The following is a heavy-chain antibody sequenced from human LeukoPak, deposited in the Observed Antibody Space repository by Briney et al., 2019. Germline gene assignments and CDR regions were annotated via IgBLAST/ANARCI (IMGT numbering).Heavy chain of an antibody. CDR2: INPNSGGT. J-gene: IGHJ4*02. D-gene: IGHD2-2*01. CDR1: GYTFTGYY. CDR3: ARVDCSSTSCYLDY. Sequence: GASVKVSCKASGYTFTGYYMHWVRQAPGQGLEWMGWINPNSGGTNYARKFQGRVTMTRDTSISTAYMELSRLRSDDTAVYYCARVDCSSTSCYLDYWGQGTLVTVSS. V-gene: IGHV1-2*02.